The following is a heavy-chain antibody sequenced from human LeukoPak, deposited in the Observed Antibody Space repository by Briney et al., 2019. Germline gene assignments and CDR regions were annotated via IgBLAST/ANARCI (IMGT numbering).Heavy chain of an antibody. CDR3: AKDHEEGVPGAFNWLDS. J-gene: IGHJ5*01. D-gene: IGHD2-2*01. CDR1: GFTFSSYG. V-gene: IGHV3-30*02. Sequence: QPGGSLRLSCAASGFTFSSYGLHWVRQAPGKGLEWVAFIRFDGSNKYHADSVKGRFTISRDNAKNTLYLQMNSLRAEDTVVYYCAKDHEEGVPGAFNWLDSWGQGTLVTVSS. CDR2: IRFDGSNK.